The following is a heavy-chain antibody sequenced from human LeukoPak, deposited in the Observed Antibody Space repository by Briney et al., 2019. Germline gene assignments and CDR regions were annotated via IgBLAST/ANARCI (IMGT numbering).Heavy chain of an antibody. CDR3: AREDTSLVIAY. D-gene: IGHD5-18*01. Sequence: GGALRLSCAASGFTFNKYCMHWGRPAPGKGREWVAVMWYDGSNKYYTDSVKGRFTISRDNSKNTLYLQMNSLRAEDTAVYYCAREDTSLVIAYWGQGTLVTVSS. CDR2: MWYDGSNK. CDR1: GFTFNKYC. V-gene: IGHV3-33*01. J-gene: IGHJ4*02.